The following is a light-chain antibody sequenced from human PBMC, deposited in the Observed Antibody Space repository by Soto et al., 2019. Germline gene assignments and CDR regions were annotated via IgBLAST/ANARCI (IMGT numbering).Light chain of an antibody. CDR3: QQRGNWPLT. CDR1: QSVSSNY. CDR2: DAS. J-gene: IGKJ4*01. Sequence: EIVLTQSPGTLSLSPGERATLSCRASQSVSSNYLAWYQQKPGQAPRLLIYDASNRATGIPARFSGSGSGTDFTLTISSLEPEDFAVYYCQQRGNWPLTFGGGTKWIS. V-gene: IGKV3-11*01.